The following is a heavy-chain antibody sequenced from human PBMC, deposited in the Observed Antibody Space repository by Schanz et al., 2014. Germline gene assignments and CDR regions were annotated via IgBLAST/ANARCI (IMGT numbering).Heavy chain of an antibody. CDR3: ARSYHDDDDYTRALDM. V-gene: IGHV3-21*01. CDR1: GFAFSNYT. J-gene: IGHJ3*02. D-gene: IGHD3-16*01. CDR2: IGRRGQVI. Sequence: LVVESGGGLVQPGGSLRLSCAASGFAFSNYTMNWVRQAPGKGPEWVACIGRRGQVIYYADSMEGRFTISRDNAQNSLFLQMNSLRVEDTAVYYCARSYHDDDDYTRALDMWGQGTMVTVSS.